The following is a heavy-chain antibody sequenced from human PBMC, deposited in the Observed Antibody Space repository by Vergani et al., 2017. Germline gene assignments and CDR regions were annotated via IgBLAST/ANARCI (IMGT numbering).Heavy chain of an antibody. D-gene: IGHD3-22*01. V-gene: IGHV3-23*04. CDR2: ISGSGGST. CDR3: ARHRIYYDSSGYEFGSYYYFYYMDV. J-gene: IGHJ6*03. CDR1: GFTFSSYA. Sequence: VQLVESGGGVVQPGRSLRLSCAASGFTFSSYAMSWVRQAPGKGLEWVSTISGSGGSTYYADSVKGRFTISRDNANNSLFLQMNSLIAEDTAVYYCARHRIYYDSSGYEFGSYYYFYYMDVWGKGTTVTVSS.